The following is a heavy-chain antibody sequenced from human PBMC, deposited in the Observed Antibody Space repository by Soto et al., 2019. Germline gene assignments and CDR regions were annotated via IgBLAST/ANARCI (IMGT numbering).Heavy chain of an antibody. Sequence: NPSETLSLTCTVSGGSISSYYWSWIRQPPGKGLEWIGYIYYSGSTNYNPSLKSRVTISVDTSKNQFSLKLSSVTAADTAVYYCARGLWFGEFPYYFDYWGQGTLVTVSS. V-gene: IGHV4-59*01. CDR2: IYYSGST. D-gene: IGHD3-10*01. CDR3: ARGLWFGEFPYYFDY. CDR1: GGSISSYY. J-gene: IGHJ4*02.